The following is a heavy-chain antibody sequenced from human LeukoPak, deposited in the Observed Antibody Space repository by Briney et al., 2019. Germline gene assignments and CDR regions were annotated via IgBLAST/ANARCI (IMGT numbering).Heavy chain of an antibody. CDR2: INHSGST. J-gene: IGHJ4*02. CDR1: GGSFSGYY. V-gene: IGHV4-34*01. D-gene: IGHD2-15*01. Sequence: PSETLSLTCAVYGGSFSGYYWSWIRQPPGKGLEWIGEINHSGSTNYNPSLNSRVTISVDTSKNQFSLKPSSVTAADTAVYYCASLVRPAVWGQGTLVTVSS. CDR3: ASLVRPAV.